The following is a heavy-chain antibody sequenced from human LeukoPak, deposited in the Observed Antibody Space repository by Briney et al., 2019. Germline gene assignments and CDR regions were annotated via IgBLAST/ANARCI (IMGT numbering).Heavy chain of an antibody. CDR2: IYYSGST. CDR3: ARVVGSGSYYNRHIDY. J-gene: IGHJ4*02. V-gene: IGHV4-31*03. D-gene: IGHD3-10*01. Sequence: SETLSLTCTVSGGSISSGGYYWSSIRQHPGKGLEWIGYIYYSGSTYYNPSLKSRVTISVDTSKNQFSLKLSSVTAADTAVYYCARVVGSGSYYNRHIDYWGQGTLVTVSS. CDR1: GGSISSGGYY.